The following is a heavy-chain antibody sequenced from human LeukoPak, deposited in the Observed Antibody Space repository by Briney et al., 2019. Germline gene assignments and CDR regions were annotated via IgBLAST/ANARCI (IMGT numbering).Heavy chain of an antibody. Sequence: SETLSLTCTVSGGSISDYYWSWIRQPAGKGLEWIGRIYASGSSNYNPSLNSRVTMSVDTSKNQFSLRLSSVTAADTAVYYCARRYYFDSNRAFDIWGQGTMVTVSS. CDR3: ARRYYFDSNRAFDI. CDR2: IYASGSS. CDR1: GGSISDYY. J-gene: IGHJ3*02. D-gene: IGHD3-22*01. V-gene: IGHV4-4*07.